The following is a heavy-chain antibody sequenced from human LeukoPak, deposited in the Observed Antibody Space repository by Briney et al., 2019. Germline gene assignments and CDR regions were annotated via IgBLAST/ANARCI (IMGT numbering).Heavy chain of an antibody. CDR3: AKCGFGDLLSYCDY. CDR2: ISYDGSLK. CDR1: GFDFRAYG. J-gene: IGHJ4*02. D-gene: IGHD3-10*01. V-gene: IGHV3-30*18. Sequence: GGSLRLSCVAPGFDFRAYGMHWVRQAPGKGLERVAVISYDGSLKYYADSVKGRFTFSRDSSKNTLYLQINSLRSEDTAVYFCAKCGFGDLLSYCDYWGQGTLVAVSS.